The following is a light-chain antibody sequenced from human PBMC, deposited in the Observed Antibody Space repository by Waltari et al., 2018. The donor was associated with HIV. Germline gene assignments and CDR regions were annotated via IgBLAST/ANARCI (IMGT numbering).Light chain of an antibody. CDR2: RNK. Sequence: QSVLTQPPSASGTPGQRVTISCSGRSLNIGSNYVYCYQQLPGTTPKLLIYRNKQRPSGVPDRFSGSKSGTSASLAISGLRSEDEADYYCAAWDDSLVVFGGGTKLTVL. J-gene: IGLJ2*01. V-gene: IGLV1-47*01. CDR3: AAWDDSLVV. CDR1: SLNIGSNY.